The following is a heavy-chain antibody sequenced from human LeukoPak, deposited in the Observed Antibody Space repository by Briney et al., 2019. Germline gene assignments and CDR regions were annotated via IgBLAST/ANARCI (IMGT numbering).Heavy chain of an antibody. V-gene: IGHV4-4*07. CDR3: ARDNNYYGSGSYHDY. D-gene: IGHD3-10*01. CDR1: GGSISSYY. Sequence: SETLSLTCTVSGGSISSYYWSWIRQPAGKGLEWIGRIYTSGSTTYNPSLKSRVTMSVDTSKNQFSLKLSSVTAADTAVYYCARDNNYYGSGSYHDYWGQGTLVTVSS. J-gene: IGHJ4*02. CDR2: IYTSGST.